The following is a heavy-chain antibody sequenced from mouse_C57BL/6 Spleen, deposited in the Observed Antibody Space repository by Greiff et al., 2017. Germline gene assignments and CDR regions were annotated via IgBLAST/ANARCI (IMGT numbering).Heavy chain of an antibody. CDR3: ARDRPMTTVVATDAMDY. J-gene: IGHJ4*01. CDR2: ISYDGSN. D-gene: IGHD1-1*01. Sequence: EVKLMESGPGLVKPSQSLSLTCSVTGYSITSGYYWNWIRQFPGNKLEWMGYISYDGSNNYNPSLKNRISITRDTSKNQFFLKLNSVTTEDTATYYCARDRPMTTVVATDAMDYWGQGTSVTVSS. CDR1: GYSITSGYY. V-gene: IGHV3-6*01.